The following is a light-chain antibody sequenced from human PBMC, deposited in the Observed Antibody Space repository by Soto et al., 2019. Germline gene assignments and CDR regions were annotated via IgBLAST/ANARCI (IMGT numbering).Light chain of an antibody. Sequence: IVMTQSPATLSVSPGERATLSCRASQSVTTKLAWYQQKPGQAPRLVISDASTRATGIPARFSGSGSGTEFTLSISSLQSEDFAVYYCQQYNKWPRTFGQGTKVDI. V-gene: IGKV3-15*01. CDR1: QSVTTK. CDR3: QQYNKWPRT. J-gene: IGKJ1*01. CDR2: DAS.